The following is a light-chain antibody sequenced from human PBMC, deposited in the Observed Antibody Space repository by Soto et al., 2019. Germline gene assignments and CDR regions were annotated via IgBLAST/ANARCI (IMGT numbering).Light chain of an antibody. V-gene: IGKV1-12*01. CDR1: QDISTW. CDR2: AAS. CDR3: HQASVLPFT. Sequence: DIQMTKSPSSVSASVGDRVAITCLSSQDISTWLAWYQQIPGKAPKLLIFAASTLQNRVPSRFSGSGSGTDFTLTISGLQPEDFATYYCHQASVLPFTFGPGTKVYIK. J-gene: IGKJ3*01.